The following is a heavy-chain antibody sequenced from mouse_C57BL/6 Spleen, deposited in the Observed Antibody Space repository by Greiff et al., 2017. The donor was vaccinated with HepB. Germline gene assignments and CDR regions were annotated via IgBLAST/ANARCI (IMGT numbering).Heavy chain of an antibody. V-gene: IGHV1-26*01. CDR3: AREVYV. CDR2: INPNNGGT. Sequence: VQLQQSGPELVKPGASVKISCKASGYTFTDYYMNWVKQSHGKSLEWIGDINPNNGGTSYNQKFKGKATLTVDKSSSTAYMELRSLTSEDSAVYYCAREVYVWGTGTTVTVSS. CDR1: GYTFTDYY. J-gene: IGHJ1*03.